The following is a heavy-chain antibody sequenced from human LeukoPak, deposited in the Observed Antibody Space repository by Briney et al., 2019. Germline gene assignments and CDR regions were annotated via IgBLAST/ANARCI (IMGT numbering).Heavy chain of an antibody. Sequence: GESLKISCKGSGYSFTNYWIGWVRQMPGKGLEWMGIIYPGDSDTRYSPSFQGQVTISADKSISTAYLQWSSLKASDTAMYYCSRRHQDXGGGSCYPYYFDSWGQGTLVTVSS. CDR2: IYPGDSDT. CDR3: SRRHQDXGGGSCYPYYFDS. D-gene: IGHD2-15*01. V-gene: IGHV5-51*01. CDR1: GYSFTNYW. J-gene: IGHJ4*02.